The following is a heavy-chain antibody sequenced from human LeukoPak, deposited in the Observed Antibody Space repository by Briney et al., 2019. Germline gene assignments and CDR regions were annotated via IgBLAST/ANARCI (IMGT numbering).Heavy chain of an antibody. J-gene: IGHJ3*02. D-gene: IGHD3-22*01. CDR1: GFTFSSYA. CDR3: AKDRRKATYYYDSSGLKAFDI. CDR2: ISGSGGST. Sequence: PGGSLRLSCAASGFTFSSYAMSWVRQAPGKGLEWVSAISGSGGSTYYADSVKGRFTISRDNSKNTLYLQMNSLRAEDTAVYYCAKDRRKATYYYDSSGLKAFDIWGQGTMVTVSS. V-gene: IGHV3-23*01.